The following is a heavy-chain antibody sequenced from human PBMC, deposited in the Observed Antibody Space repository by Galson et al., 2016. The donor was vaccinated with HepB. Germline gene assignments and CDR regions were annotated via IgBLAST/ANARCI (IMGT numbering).Heavy chain of an antibody. D-gene: IGHD6-6*01. J-gene: IGHJ4*02. V-gene: IGHV3-11*06. CDR2: ISSRSTYT. CDR1: GFTFSDYY. CDR3: ATTGTGLAARKFDY. Sequence: SLRLSCAASGFTFSDYYMSWIRQAPGKGLECISYISSRSTYTNYADSVKGRFTISRDNAKNSLYPQMSNLRADDPAVYYCATTGTGLAARKFDYWGQGILVTVSS.